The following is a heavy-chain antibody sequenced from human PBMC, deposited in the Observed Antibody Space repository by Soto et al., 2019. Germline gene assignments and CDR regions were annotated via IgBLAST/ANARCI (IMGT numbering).Heavy chain of an antibody. D-gene: IGHD3-22*01. CDR2: IIPIFGTA. Sequence: VKDSCKASGGSFSSYAISWVRHAPGQGREWMGGIIPIFGTANYAQKFQGRVTITADESTSTAYMELSSLRSVDTAVYYCARDKSYYDSSAYQTSNWFDLWGQGTLVTVSS. J-gene: IGHJ5*02. CDR3: ARDKSYYDSSAYQTSNWFDL. CDR1: GGSFSSYA. V-gene: IGHV1-69*13.